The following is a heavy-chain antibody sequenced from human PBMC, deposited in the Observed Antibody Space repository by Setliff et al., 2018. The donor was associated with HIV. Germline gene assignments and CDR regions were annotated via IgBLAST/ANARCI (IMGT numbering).Heavy chain of an antibody. CDR2: IKEDGSEK. Sequence: GGSLRLSCAGSGFTFSNYWMNWVRQAPGKGLEWVANIKEDGSEKYYVDSVKGRFTISRDNTKNSLYLQMNSLRVEDTALYYCARDRGHSGHDINDYWGQGTLVTVSS. CDR1: GFTFSNYW. CDR3: ARDRGHSGHDINDY. V-gene: IGHV3-7*01. D-gene: IGHD5-12*01. J-gene: IGHJ4*02.